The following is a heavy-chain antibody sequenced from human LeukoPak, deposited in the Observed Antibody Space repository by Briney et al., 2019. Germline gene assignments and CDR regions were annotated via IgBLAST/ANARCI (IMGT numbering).Heavy chain of an antibody. D-gene: IGHD3-22*01. CDR1: GYTFTGYY. J-gene: IGHJ3*02. CDR2: MNPNSGNT. V-gene: IGHV1-8*03. Sequence: APVKVSCKASGYTFTGYYMHWVRQATGQGLEWMGWMNPNSGNTGYAQKFQGRVTITRNTSISTAYMELSSLRSEDTAVYYCARGYYDSRGDIWGQGTMVTVSS. CDR3: ARGYYDSRGDI.